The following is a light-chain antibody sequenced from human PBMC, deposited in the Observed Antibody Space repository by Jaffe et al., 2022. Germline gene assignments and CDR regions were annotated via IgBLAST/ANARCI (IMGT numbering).Light chain of an antibody. CDR2: EVN. V-gene: IGLV2-8*01. J-gene: IGLJ2*01. CDR1: SSDVGRYNY. CDR3: SSYEGSDHFEKVA. Sequence: QSALTQPPSASGSPGQSVTISCTGTSSDVGRYNYVSWYQQHPGKAPKLMIYEVNKRPSGVPARFSGSKSGNTASLTVSGLQAEDEADYYCSSYEGSDHFEKVAFGGGTRLTVL.